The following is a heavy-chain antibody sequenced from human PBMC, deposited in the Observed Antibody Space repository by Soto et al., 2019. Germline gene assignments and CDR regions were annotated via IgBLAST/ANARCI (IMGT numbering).Heavy chain of an antibody. CDR2: ISTYNGNT. D-gene: IGHD3-22*01. CDR3: ARGPTEYYDNSGNYFLDY. J-gene: IGHJ4*02. V-gene: IGHV1-18*01. Sequence: QVQLVQSGAEVKKPGASVKVSCKASGYTCTTYGMSWVRQAPGQGLDWMGWISTYNGNTKYAERLQGRVTMTTDTTTSTAYMELRSLRSDDTAVYYCARGPTEYYDNSGNYFLDYWGQGTLVTVSS. CDR1: GYTCTTYG.